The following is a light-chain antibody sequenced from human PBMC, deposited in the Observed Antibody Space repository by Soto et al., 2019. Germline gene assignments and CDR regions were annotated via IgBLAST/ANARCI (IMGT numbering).Light chain of an antibody. V-gene: IGKV1-12*01. CDR3: QQAYSFPWT. CDR2: AAS. CDR1: QGINSD. Sequence: DIQMTQSPSSLSASVGDRVDITCRASQGINSDLAWYQQKPGKAPQLLIYAASSLQNGVPPRFSGSGSGTDFTLTISSLQPEDFATYFCQQAYSFPWTFGQGTKVDIK. J-gene: IGKJ1*01.